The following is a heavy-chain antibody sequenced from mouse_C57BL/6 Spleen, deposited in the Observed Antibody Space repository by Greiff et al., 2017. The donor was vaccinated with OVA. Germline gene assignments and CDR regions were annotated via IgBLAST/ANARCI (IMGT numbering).Heavy chain of an antibody. Sequence: EVMLVESGGGLVQPGGSLKLSCAASGFTFSDYYMYWVRQTPEKRLEWVAYISNGGGSTYYPETVKGRFTISRDNAKNTLYLQMSRLKSEDTAMYYCARLLSYAMDYWGQGTSVTVSS. D-gene: IGHD2-1*01. CDR1: GFTFSDYY. CDR2: ISNGGGST. CDR3: ARLLSYAMDY. V-gene: IGHV5-12*01. J-gene: IGHJ4*01.